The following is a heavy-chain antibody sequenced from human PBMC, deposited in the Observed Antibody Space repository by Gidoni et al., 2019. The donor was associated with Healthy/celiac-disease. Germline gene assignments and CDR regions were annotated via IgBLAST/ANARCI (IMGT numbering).Heavy chain of an antibody. V-gene: IGHV3-48*02. Sequence: EVQRVESGGGLVERGGSLRRSCAASGLTFSSYSMNWVRQAPGKGREWVSSISSSSSTIYSADSVKGRFTISSDNAKNSLYLQMNSLRDEDTAVYYCARLKGHYFDYWGQGPLVTVSS. CDR3: ARLKGHYFDY. CDR1: GLTFSSYS. J-gene: IGHJ4*02. CDR2: ISSSSSTI.